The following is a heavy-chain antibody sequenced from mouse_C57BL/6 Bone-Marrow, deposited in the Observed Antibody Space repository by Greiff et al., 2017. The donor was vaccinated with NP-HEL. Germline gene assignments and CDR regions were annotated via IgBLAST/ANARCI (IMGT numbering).Heavy chain of an antibody. Sequence: EVKLVESVAELVRPGASVKLSCTASGFNIKNTYMHWVKQRPEQGLEWIGRIDPANGNTKYAPKFQGKATITADTSSNTAYLQLSSLTSEDTAIYYCARPYYYGSSWFAYWGQGTLVTVSA. D-gene: IGHD1-1*01. CDR3: ARPYYYGSSWFAY. V-gene: IGHV14-3*01. CDR2: IDPANGNT. CDR1: GFNIKNTY. J-gene: IGHJ3*01.